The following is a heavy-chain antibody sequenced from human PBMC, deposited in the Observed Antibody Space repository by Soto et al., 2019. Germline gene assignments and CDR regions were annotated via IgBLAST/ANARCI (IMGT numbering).Heavy chain of an antibody. V-gene: IGHV1-46*01. Sequence: ASVKVSCKASGYTFTTYYIHWVRQAPGQGLEWMGITKPSGGSTTYAQRFQGRVTITADESSRTAYLELRSLKSEDTAVYFCAEGEGQWALPLWGQGTLVTVSS. CDR3: AEGEGQWALPL. J-gene: IGHJ4*02. D-gene: IGHD3-10*01. CDR1: GYTFTTYY. CDR2: TKPSGGST.